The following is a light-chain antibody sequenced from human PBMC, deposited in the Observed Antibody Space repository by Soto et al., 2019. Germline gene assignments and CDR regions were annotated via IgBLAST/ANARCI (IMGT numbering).Light chain of an antibody. Sequence: ELVLPPSXGTVSLSPGERATLSCRASQSVSSSHLAWYQQKPGQAPRLLIYSASSRATGTPDRFSGSGSGTDFTLTISRLKSEDFEVYYRQHYNDSPTVGHGTQVDIK. CDR3: QHYNDSPT. V-gene: IGKV3-20*01. CDR1: QSVSSSH. J-gene: IGKJ1*01. CDR2: SAS.